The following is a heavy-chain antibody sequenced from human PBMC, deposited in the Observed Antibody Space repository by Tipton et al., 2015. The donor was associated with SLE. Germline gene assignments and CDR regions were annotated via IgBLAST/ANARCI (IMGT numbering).Heavy chain of an antibody. Sequence: LRLSCVVSGASISTEGYSWSWIRQPPGKGLEWIGYIFHTGSAYYNPSLRSRLTISLDRSNNQFSLKVNSMTAADTAVYHCARVPYSSSPSDDDIWGQGTMVTVSS. D-gene: IGHD6-6*01. V-gene: IGHV4-30-2*01. CDR2: IFHTGSA. CDR3: ARVPYSSSPSDDDI. J-gene: IGHJ3*02. CDR1: GASISTEGYS.